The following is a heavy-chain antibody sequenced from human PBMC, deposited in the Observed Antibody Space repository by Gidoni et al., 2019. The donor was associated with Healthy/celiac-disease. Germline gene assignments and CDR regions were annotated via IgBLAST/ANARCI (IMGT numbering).Heavy chain of an antibody. Sequence: QVQLQESGPGLVKPSETLSLTCTVSGGSISSYYWSWIRQPPGKGLEWIGYIYYSGSTNYNPSLKSRVTISVDTSKNQFSLKLSSVTAADTAVYYCARTRVLFGGVIRDFDYWGQGTLVTVSS. CDR2: IYYSGST. CDR1: GGSISSYY. J-gene: IGHJ4*02. V-gene: IGHV4-59*08. D-gene: IGHD3-16*02. CDR3: ARTRVLFGGVIRDFDY.